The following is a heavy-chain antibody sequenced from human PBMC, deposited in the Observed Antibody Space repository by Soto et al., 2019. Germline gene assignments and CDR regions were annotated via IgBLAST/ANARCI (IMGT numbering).Heavy chain of an antibody. CDR3: ARQRPTDGRWEFANYYGMDV. J-gene: IGHJ6*02. D-gene: IGHD1-26*01. CDR1: GDSINSRSYY. V-gene: IGHV4-39*01. Sequence: KPSETLSLTCTVTGDSINSRSYYWGWIRQPPGKGLEWIGSIYYSGRTYNNPSLRSRVSMSIDTSKDQFSLKLSSVTAADTAVYYCARQRPTDGRWEFANYYGMDVWGQGTPVTVSS. CDR2: IYYSGRT.